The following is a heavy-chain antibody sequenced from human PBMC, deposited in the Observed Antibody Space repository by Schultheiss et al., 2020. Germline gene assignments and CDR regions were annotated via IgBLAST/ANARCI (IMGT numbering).Heavy chain of an antibody. Sequence: GESLKISCAASGFTFSSYAMHWVRQAPGKGLEWVAVISYDGSNKYYADSVKGRFTISRDNSKNTLYLQMNSLRAEDTAVYYCTIFGVVIIPVSYWGQGTLVTVSS. CDR2: ISYDGSNK. CDR1: GFTFSSYA. D-gene: IGHD3-3*01. V-gene: IGHV3-30-3*01. CDR3: TIFGVVIIPVSY. J-gene: IGHJ4*02.